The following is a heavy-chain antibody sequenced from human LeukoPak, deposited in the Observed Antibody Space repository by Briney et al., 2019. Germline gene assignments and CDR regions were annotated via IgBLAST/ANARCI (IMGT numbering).Heavy chain of an antibody. CDR2: IKQDGSVQ. CDR3: ARNRAAPEN. Sequence: GGSLRLSCAASGFTFSNSWMTWVRQAPGKGLEWVASIKQDGSVQHYVDSVKGRFAISRDSAKNSLYLQMNSLRDEDTAVYYCARNRAAPENWGQGTLVTVSS. V-gene: IGHV3-7*01. D-gene: IGHD1-14*01. J-gene: IGHJ4*02. CDR1: GFTFSNSW.